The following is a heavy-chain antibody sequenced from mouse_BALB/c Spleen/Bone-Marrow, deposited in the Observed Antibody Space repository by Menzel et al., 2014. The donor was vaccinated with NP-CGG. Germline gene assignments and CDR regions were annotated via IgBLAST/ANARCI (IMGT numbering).Heavy chain of an antibody. V-gene: IGHV1-82*01. D-gene: IGHD2-3*01. CDR3: ARSDGYRDMDY. Sequence: VQLVESGPVLVKPGASVKISCKASGYAFSSSWMNWVKQRPGQGLEWIGRIYPGDGDTKYNGKFKGKATLTADKSSSTAYMQLSSLTSVDSAVYFCARSDGYRDMDYWGQGTSVTVSS. J-gene: IGHJ4*01. CDR2: IYPGDGDT. CDR1: GYAFSSSW.